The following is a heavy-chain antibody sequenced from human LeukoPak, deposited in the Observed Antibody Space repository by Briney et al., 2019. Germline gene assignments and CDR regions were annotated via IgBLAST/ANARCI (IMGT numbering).Heavy chain of an antibody. J-gene: IGHJ3*02. CDR1: GGSISSQY. D-gene: IGHD3-22*01. CDR3: ARLLDNDSSGYPDTFDM. Sequence: SETLSLTCTVSGGSISSQYWSWIRQPPGKGLEWIGYIYYSGTTKYNPPLQSRVTISLETSENNFSLKLTSVTAADTAVYYCARLLDNDSSGYPDTFDMWGQGTVVTVSS. CDR2: IYYSGTT. V-gene: IGHV4-59*11.